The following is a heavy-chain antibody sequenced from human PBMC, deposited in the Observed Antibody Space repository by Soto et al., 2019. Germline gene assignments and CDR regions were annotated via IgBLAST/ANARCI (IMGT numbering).Heavy chain of an antibody. CDR3: AKDQGYDDGDYRGWFDP. V-gene: IGHV3-30*18. CDR1: GFTFSSYG. Sequence: GGSLRLSCAASGFTFSSYGMHWVRQAPGKGLEWVAVISYDGSNKYYADSVKGRFTISRDNSKNTLYLQMNSLRAEDTAVYYCAKDQGYDDGDYRGWFDPWGQGTLVTVSS. J-gene: IGHJ5*02. D-gene: IGHD4-17*01. CDR2: ISYDGSNK.